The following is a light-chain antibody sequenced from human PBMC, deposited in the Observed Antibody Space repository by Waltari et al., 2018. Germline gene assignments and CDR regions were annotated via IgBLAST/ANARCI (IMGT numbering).Light chain of an antibody. V-gene: IGKV3-20*01. Sequence: EIVLTQSPGTLSLSPGERATLSCRASQSVSKYLAWYQQRPGQAPRLLIYDASIRATGIPDRFSGSGSGTDFSLTISRLGPEDFAVYYCQKYVNLPATFGQGTKVEIK. CDR1: QSVSKY. J-gene: IGKJ1*01. CDR2: DAS. CDR3: QKYVNLPAT.